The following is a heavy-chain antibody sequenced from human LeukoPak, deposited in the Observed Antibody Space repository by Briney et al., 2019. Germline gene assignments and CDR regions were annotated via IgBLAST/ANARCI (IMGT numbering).Heavy chain of an antibody. CDR3: ARSPPRWWFDP. CDR1: GGSISSYY. V-gene: IGHV4-59*01. Sequence: SETLSLTCTVSGGSISSYYWSWIRQPPGKGLEWIGYIYYSGSTNYNPSLKSRVTISVDTSKNQFSLKLSSVTAAGTAVYYCARSPPRWWFDPWGQGTPVTVSS. CDR2: IYYSGST. J-gene: IGHJ5*02.